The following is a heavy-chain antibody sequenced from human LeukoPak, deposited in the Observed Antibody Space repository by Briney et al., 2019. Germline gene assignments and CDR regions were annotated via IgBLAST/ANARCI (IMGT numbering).Heavy chain of an antibody. CDR2: ISNNGGYT. CDR1: GFTFSSSA. D-gene: IGHD2-15*01. J-gene: IGHJ4*02. Sequence: GGSLRLSCAASGFTFSSSAMSWVRQAPGKGLEWVSAISNNGGYTYYADSVQGRFTISRDNSKSTLCLQMDSLRAEDTAVYYCAKQLGYCSDGSCYFPYWGQGTLVTVSP. CDR3: AKQLGYCSDGSCYFPY. V-gene: IGHV3-23*01.